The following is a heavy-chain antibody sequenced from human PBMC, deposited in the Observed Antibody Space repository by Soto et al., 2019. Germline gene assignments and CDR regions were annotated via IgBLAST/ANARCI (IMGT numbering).Heavy chain of an antibody. V-gene: IGHV4-59*01. CDR1: GGSISSYY. CDR2: IYYSGST. J-gene: IGHJ4*02. D-gene: IGHD2-2*01. Sequence: SETLSLTCTVSGGSISSYYWSWIRQPPGKGLEWIGYIYYSGSTNYNPSLKSRVTISVDTSKNQFSLKLSSVTAADTAVYYCARARYCSSTSCYPFAYWGQGTLVTVSS. CDR3: ARARYCSSTSCYPFAY.